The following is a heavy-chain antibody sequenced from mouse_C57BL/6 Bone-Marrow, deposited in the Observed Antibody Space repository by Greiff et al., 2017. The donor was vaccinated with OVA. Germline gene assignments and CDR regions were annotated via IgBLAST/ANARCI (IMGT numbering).Heavy chain of an antibody. J-gene: IGHJ2*01. CDR1: GFNIKDDY. CDR3: APPSYPYYFDY. CDR2: IDPENGDT. Sequence: VQLQQSGAELVRPGASVKLSCTASGFNIKDDYMHWVKQRPEQGLEWIGWIDPENGDTEYASKFQGKATITADTSSNTAYLQLSSLTSEDTAIYYCAPPSYPYYFDYWGQGTTLTVSS. D-gene: IGHD6-1*01. V-gene: IGHV14-4*01.